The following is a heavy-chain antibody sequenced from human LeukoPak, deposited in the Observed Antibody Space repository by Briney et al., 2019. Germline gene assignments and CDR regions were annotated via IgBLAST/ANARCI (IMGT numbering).Heavy chain of an antibody. CDR2: ISYDGSNK. V-gene: IGHV3-30*03. CDR1: GFTFTDYS. Sequence: PGGSLRLSCAAAGFTFTDYSMNWVRQAPGKGLEWVAVISYDGSNKYYADSVKGRFTISRDNSKNTLYLQMNSLRAEDTAVYYCASSSSSGYDGPPVTYWGQGTLVTVSS. CDR3: ASSSSSGYDGPPVTY. J-gene: IGHJ4*02. D-gene: IGHD5-12*01.